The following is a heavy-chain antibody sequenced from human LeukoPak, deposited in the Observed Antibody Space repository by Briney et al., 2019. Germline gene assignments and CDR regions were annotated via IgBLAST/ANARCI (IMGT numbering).Heavy chain of an antibody. CDR3: AKLSDYYDSSVYPDY. CDR2: ISSSGSYI. CDR1: GFTFSTYS. D-gene: IGHD3-22*01. Sequence: PVGSLRLSCAASGFTFSTYSMNWVRQAPGKGLEWVSSISSSGSYIYYADSVKGRFTISRDNAKNSLYLQMNSLRADDTAVYYCAKLSDYYDSSVYPDYWGQGTLVTVSS. V-gene: IGHV3-21*01. J-gene: IGHJ4*02.